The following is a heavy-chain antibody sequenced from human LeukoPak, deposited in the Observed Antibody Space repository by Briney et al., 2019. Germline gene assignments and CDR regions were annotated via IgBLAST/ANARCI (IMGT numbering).Heavy chain of an antibody. CDR3: TTVCVSTSCGWDYYYYYMDV. J-gene: IGHJ6*03. D-gene: IGHD2-2*01. V-gene: IGHV3-15*01. Sequence: GSLRLSCSASGFTFSNAWMSWVRQAPGQGLEWVGRIKSKTDGGTTDYAAPVKGRFTISRDDSKNTLYLQMNSLKTEDTAVYYCTTVCVSTSCGWDYYYYYMDVWGKGTTVTVSS. CDR1: GFTFSNAW. CDR2: IKSKTDGGTT.